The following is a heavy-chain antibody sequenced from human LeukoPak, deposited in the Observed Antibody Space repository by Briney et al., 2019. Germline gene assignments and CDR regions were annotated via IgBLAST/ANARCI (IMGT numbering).Heavy chain of an antibody. CDR3: ATSTSGYSYAKY. V-gene: IGHV4-59*01. CDR2: IYHSGST. Sequence: SETLSLTCTVSGGSISSYYWSWIRQPPGKGLEWIGYIYHSGSTNYNPSLKSRVTISVDTSKNQFSLKLSSVTAADTAVYYCATSTSGYSYAKYWGQGTLVTVSS. J-gene: IGHJ4*02. D-gene: IGHD5-18*01. CDR1: GGSISSYY.